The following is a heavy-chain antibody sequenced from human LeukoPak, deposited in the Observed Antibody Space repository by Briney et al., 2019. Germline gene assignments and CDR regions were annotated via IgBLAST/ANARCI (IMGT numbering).Heavy chain of an antibody. CDR2: IKEDGSQK. V-gene: IGHV3-7*01. CDR3: ATDRGFGSFDY. D-gene: IGHD6-19*01. CDR1: GFTFSSYW. Sequence: GGSLRLSCEASGFTFSSYWMDWVRQAPGKGLEWVASIKEDGSQKDYVASVKGRFTISRDNAKNSLYLQMNSLRAEDTAVYYCATDRGFGSFDYWGQGTLVTVSS. J-gene: IGHJ4*02.